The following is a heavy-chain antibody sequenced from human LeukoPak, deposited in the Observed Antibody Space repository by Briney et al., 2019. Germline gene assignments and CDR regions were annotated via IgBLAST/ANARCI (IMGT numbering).Heavy chain of an antibody. CDR1: GFIFTSYG. J-gene: IGHJ6*02. D-gene: IGHD1-26*01. CDR3: AKDKGGGSYSYYYGMDV. Sequence: PGGSLRLSCTASGFIFTSYGMHWVRQAPGKGLEWVAGISYDGSNTYYADSVKGRFTISRDNSKNTLYLQMNSLRAEDTALYYCAKDKGGGSYSYYYGMDVWGQGTTVTVSS. CDR2: ISYDGSNT. V-gene: IGHV3-30*18.